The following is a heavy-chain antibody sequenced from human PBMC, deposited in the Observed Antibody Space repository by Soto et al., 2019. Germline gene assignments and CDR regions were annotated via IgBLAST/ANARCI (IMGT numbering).Heavy chain of an antibody. D-gene: IGHD2-8*02. CDR2: INNSGRT. CDR3: ARDKITGLFDY. Sequence: QVQLQQWGAGLLKPSETLSLTCAVYGGSFSGYYWTWIRQPPGTGLEWIGEINNSGRTNYNPSLKIPVTISVDTYKHQCSLWLTSVAAADTAVYYCARDKITGLFDYWGQGTLVTVSS. J-gene: IGHJ4*02. CDR1: GGSFSGYY. V-gene: IGHV4-34*01.